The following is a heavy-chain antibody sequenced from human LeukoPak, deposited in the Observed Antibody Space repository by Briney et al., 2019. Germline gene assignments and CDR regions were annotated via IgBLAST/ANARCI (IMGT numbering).Heavy chain of an antibody. Sequence: PSETLSLTCTVSGYSINSGFYWGWIRQPPGKGLEWIGSIYHSGSTHYKSSLKSRVTISVDTSKNQLSLKLTSVTAADTAVYYCARGVGLTQGGAFDFWGQGTLVTVSS. J-gene: IGHJ4*02. V-gene: IGHV4-38-2*02. CDR3: ARGVGLTQGGAFDF. CDR2: IYHSGST. CDR1: GYSINSGFY. D-gene: IGHD3-16*01.